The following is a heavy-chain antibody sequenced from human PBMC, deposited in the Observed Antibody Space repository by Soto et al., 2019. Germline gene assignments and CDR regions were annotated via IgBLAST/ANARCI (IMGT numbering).Heavy chain of an antibody. V-gene: IGHV1-18*01. CDR2: ISTYNGYT. CDR3: VSGSDFDY. Sequence: QVQLVQSGAEVKKTGASVKVSCKASGYTFTSYGITWVRQAPGQGLEWMGWISTYNGYTDYAQKLQGRVTMTRDTSTSTAYMELRSLRSDDTAVYYCVSGSDFDYWGQGTLVTVSS. CDR1: GYTFTSYG. J-gene: IGHJ4*02.